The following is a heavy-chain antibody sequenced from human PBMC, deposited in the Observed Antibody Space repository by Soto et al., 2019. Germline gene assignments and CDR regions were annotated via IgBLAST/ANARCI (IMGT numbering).Heavy chain of an antibody. D-gene: IGHD4-4*01. CDR3: ARDHLSSNYVCEPRGWFDP. J-gene: IGHJ5*02. CDR1: GYTFTSYG. V-gene: IGHV1-18*01. CDR2: ISAYNGNT. Sequence: QVQLVQSGAEVKKPGASVKVSCKASGYTFTSYGISWVRQAPGQGLEWMGWISAYNGNTNYAQKLQGRVTMTTDTSMSTAYMELRSPRSDDTAVYYCARDHLSSNYVCEPRGWFDPWGQGTLVTVYS.